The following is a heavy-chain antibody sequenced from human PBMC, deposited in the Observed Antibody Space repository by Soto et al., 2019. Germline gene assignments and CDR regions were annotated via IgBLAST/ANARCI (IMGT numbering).Heavy chain of an antibody. J-gene: IGHJ4*02. CDR3: AKKDRLYGVAVAFDS. Sequence: VQLLESGGGLVQPGGSLRLSCAASGITFSNYAMSWVRQAPGKGLEWISAISGDGVSKLDADSVRGRFTISRHNAANSLYLEMNSRRADDTALYYCAKKDRLYGVAVAFDSWGQGTLVTVSA. CDR1: GITFSNYA. D-gene: IGHD6-19*01. V-gene: IGHV3-23*01. CDR2: ISGDGVSK.